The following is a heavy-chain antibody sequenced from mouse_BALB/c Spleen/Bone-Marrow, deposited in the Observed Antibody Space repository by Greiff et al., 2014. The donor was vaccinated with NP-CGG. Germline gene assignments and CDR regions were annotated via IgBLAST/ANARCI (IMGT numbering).Heavy chain of an antibody. CDR3: GRWAN. J-gene: IGHJ2*01. Sequence: DVHLVESGPELVKPGASVKISCKASGYSFTDYFMYWVKQSHGKSLEWIGRINPYNGVTFYNQNFKGKATLTVDKSSSTAHMELLSLTSEDSAVYYCGRWANWGQGTTLTVSS. V-gene: IGHV1-37*01. CDR2: INPYNGVT. CDR1: GYSFTDYF.